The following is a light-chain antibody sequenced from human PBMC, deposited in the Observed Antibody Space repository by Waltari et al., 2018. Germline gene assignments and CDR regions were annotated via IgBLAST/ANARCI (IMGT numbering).Light chain of an antibody. CDR2: KDV. CDR3: QVWDTNSLYV. V-gene: IGLV3-9*01. Sequence: SYVLTQPLSVSVALGQTARVACGGSNIETKSVHWYQQKPGQAPVLVIYKDVNRPSGIPDRVSGSNSGNTATLTISRAQVGDEGDYFCQVWDTNSLYVFGTGTKVTVL. CDR1: NIETKS. J-gene: IGLJ1*01.